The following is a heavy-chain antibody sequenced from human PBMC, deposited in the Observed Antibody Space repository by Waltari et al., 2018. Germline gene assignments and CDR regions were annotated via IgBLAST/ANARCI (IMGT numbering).Heavy chain of an antibody. CDR1: GFTFSSYA. Sequence: EVQLLESGGGLVQPGGSLRLSCAASGFTFSSYAMSWFRQAPGKGLEWVSVIYSGGSTYYADSVKGRFTISRDNSKNTLYLQMNSLRAEDTAVYYCAKASGGYCSGGSCYWDYYYYYMDVWGKGTTVTVSS. D-gene: IGHD2-15*01. CDR2: IYSGGST. J-gene: IGHJ6*03. CDR3: AKASGGYCSGGSCYWDYYYYYMDV. V-gene: IGHV3-23*03.